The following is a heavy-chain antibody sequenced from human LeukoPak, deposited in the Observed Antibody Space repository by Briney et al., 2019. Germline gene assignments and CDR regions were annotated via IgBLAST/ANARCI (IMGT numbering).Heavy chain of an antibody. Sequence: SETLSLTCTVSGGSISSYYWSWIRQPPGKGLEWIGYIYYSGSTNYNPSLKSRVTISVDTSKNQLSLKLSSVTAADTAVYYCAGYSSSWDSFDYWGQGTLVTVSS. CDR2: IYYSGST. CDR1: GGSISSYY. J-gene: IGHJ4*02. CDR3: AGYSSSWDSFDY. V-gene: IGHV4-59*01. D-gene: IGHD6-13*01.